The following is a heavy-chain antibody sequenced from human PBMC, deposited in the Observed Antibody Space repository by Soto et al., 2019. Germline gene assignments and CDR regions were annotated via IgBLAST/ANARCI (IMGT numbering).Heavy chain of an antibody. D-gene: IGHD2-2*01. CDR1: GGTFSSYI. V-gene: IGHV1-69*02. J-gene: IGHJ6*02. CDR3: AKSPNHGSATSSSYHMDV. Sequence: QVQLVQSGAEVKKPGSSVKVSCKASGGTFSSYIITWVRQSPGQGLEWMGRIIPVLDVTYYAQRFQGRVTIIADKSTRTAYMELGGLRSGDTAIYYCAKSPNHGSATSSSYHMDVWGQGTTVTVSS. CDR2: IIPVLDVT.